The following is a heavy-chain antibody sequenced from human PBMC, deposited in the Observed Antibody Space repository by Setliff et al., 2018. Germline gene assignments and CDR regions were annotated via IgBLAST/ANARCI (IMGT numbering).Heavy chain of an antibody. D-gene: IGHD1-1*01. CDR2: INWNGVKT. CDR3: TSAKLERRTGHHYYMDV. V-gene: IGHV3-20*04. Sequence: GGSLRLSCAASGFTFDDYGMSWVRQAPGKGLEWVSGINWNGVKTDYAESLKGRFTFSRDDSKNTLYLQMNNLKTEDTATYYCTSAKLERRTGHHYYMDVWGKGTTGTV. J-gene: IGHJ6*03. CDR1: GFTFDDYG.